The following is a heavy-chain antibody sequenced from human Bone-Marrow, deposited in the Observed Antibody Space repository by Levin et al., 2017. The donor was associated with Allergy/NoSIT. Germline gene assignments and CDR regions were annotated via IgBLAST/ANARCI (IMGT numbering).Heavy chain of an antibody. CDR1: GGSIISGGYY. D-gene: IGHD1-1*01. Sequence: SETLSLTCTVSGGSIISGGYYWSWIRQYPGKGLEWIGYIYYIGNTYYNPSLKSRLTMSLDTSKSQFSLGLTSVTAADTAVYFCARERLDSFDSWGQGTLVTVSS. J-gene: IGHJ4*02. CDR3: ARERLDSFDS. CDR2: IYYIGNT. V-gene: IGHV4-31*03.